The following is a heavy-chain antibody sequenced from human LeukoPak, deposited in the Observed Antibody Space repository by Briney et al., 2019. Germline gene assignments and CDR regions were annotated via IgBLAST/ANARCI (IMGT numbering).Heavy chain of an antibody. D-gene: IGHD4-23*01. V-gene: IGHV4-59*01. J-gene: IGHJ5*02. CDR3: ARSFYGGNSRWFDP. CDR2: IYYSGST. Sequence: SETLSLTCTVSGGSISSYYWSWLRQPPGKGLEWIGYIYYSGSTNYNPSLKSRVTISVDTSKNQFSLKLSSVTAADTAVYYCARSFYGGNSRWFDPWGQGTLVTVSS. CDR1: GGSISSYY.